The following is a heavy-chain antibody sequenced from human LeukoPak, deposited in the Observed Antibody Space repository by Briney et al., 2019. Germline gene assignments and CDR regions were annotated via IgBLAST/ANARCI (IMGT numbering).Heavy chain of an antibody. J-gene: IGHJ5*02. V-gene: IGHV4-4*07. D-gene: IGHD3-10*01. CDR1: GGSISSYY. Sequence: SETLSLTCTVSGGSISSYYWSWIQQPAGKGLEWIGRIYTSGSTNYNPSLKSRVTMSVDTSKNQFSLKLSSVTAADTAVYYCARDTGYYYGSGSYYNAPNWFDPWGQGTLVTVSS. CDR2: IYTSGST. CDR3: ARDTGYYYGSGSYYNAPNWFDP.